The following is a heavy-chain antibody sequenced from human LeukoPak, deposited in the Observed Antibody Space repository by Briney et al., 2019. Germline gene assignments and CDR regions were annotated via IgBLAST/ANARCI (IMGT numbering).Heavy chain of an antibody. CDR3: AKYRGFGDSYDS. D-gene: IGHD3-10*01. Sequence: QAGGSLRLSCAASGFTFNNYAMSWVRQVPGKGLEWVSAIGDYGGHIYYADSVKGRFTISRDNSQSTLYLQMNSLRAEDTAVYYCAKYRGFGDSYDSWGQGTLVTVSS. CDR1: GFTFNNYA. CDR2: IGDYGGHI. J-gene: IGHJ4*02. V-gene: IGHV3-23*01.